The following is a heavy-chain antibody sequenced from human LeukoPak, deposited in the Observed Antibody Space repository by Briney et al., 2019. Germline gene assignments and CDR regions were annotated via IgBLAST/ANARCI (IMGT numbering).Heavy chain of an antibody. CDR2: IYYSGST. Sequence: SETLSLTCTVSGGSISSYYWSWIRQPPGKGLEWIGYIYYSGSTNYNPSLKSRVTISVDTSKNQFSLKLSSVTAAGTAVYYCAKSPRGTMVRGVIITNYYFDYWGQGTLVTVSS. CDR1: GGSISSYY. J-gene: IGHJ4*02. CDR3: AKSPRGTMVRGVIITNYYFDY. D-gene: IGHD3-10*01. V-gene: IGHV4-59*01.